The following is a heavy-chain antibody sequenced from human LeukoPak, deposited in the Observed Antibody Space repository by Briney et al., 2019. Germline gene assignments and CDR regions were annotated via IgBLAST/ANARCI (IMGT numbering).Heavy chain of an antibody. CDR1: GFTFSGYA. V-gene: IGHV3-23*01. D-gene: IGHD2-15*01. J-gene: IGHJ4*02. CDR3: AKVALGYCSGSSCYYFDY. Sequence: RPGGSLRLSCAASGFTFSGYAMSWVRQAPGKGLEWVSSINAFGARTYYADSVKGRFTISRDNSKNTLYLQMNSLRAEDTALYHCAKVALGYCSGSSCYYFDYGGQGTLVTVSS. CDR2: INAFGART.